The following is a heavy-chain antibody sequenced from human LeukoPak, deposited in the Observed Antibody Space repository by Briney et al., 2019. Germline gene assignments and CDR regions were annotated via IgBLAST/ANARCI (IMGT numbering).Heavy chain of an antibody. CDR2: IYYSGST. D-gene: IGHD6-6*01. CDR1: GGSISSYY. Sequence: SETLSLTCTVSGGSISSYYWSWIRQPPGKGLEWIGYIYYSGSTNYNPSLKSRVTISVDTSKNQFSLKLSSVTAADTAVYYCARDSPVPLYGMDVWGQGTTVTVCS. V-gene: IGHV4-59*01. CDR3: ARDSPVPLYGMDV. J-gene: IGHJ6*02.